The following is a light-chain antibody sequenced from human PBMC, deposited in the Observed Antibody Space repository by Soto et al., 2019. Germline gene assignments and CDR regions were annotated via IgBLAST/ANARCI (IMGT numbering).Light chain of an antibody. V-gene: IGLV2-14*03. CDR1: SSDVGGYNY. CDR3: SSYTSSSTNYV. J-gene: IGLJ1*01. CDR2: VVT. Sequence: QSALTQPASVSGSPGQSITISCTGSSSDVGGYNYVSWYQHHPGKAPKLMIYVVTQRPSGVSNRFSGSKSGNTASLTISGLQAEDEADYYCSSYTSSSTNYVFGTGTKVTVL.